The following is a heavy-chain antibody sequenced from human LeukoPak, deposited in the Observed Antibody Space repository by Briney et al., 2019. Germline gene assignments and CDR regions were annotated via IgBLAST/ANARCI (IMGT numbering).Heavy chain of an antibody. D-gene: IGHD6-13*01. V-gene: IGHV1-2*02. Sequence: ASVRVSCKASGHTFTGYYMHWVRQAPGQGLEWMGWINPNSGGTNYAQKFQGRVTMTRDTSISTAYMELSRLRSDDTAVYYCARDGAAAGYWYFDLWGRGTLVTVSS. CDR2: INPNSGGT. J-gene: IGHJ2*01. CDR1: GHTFTGYY. CDR3: ARDGAAAGYWYFDL.